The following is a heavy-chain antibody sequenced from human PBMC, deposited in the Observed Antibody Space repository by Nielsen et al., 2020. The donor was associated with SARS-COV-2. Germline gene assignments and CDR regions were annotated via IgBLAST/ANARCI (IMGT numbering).Heavy chain of an antibody. D-gene: IGHD3-10*01. V-gene: IGHV3-21*04. CDR1: GFTFSSYS. CDR2: ISSSSSYI. Sequence: GGSLRLSCAASGFTFSSYSMNWVRQAPGKGLEWVSSISSSSSYIYYADSVKGRFTISRDNAKNSLYLQMNSLRAEDTALYYCLRGAPYHDAFDIWGQGTMVTVSS. CDR3: LRGAPYHDAFDI. J-gene: IGHJ3*02.